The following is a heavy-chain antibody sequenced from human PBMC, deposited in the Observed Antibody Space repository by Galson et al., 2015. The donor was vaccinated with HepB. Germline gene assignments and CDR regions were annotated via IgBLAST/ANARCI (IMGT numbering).Heavy chain of an antibody. D-gene: IGHD5-12*01. Sequence: SVKVSCKASGYTFTSYAMHWVRQAPGQRLEWMGWINAGNGNTKYSQKFQGRVTITRDTSASTAYMELSSLRSEDTAVYYCARDGGYSGYDYYYYYGMDVWGQGTTVTVSS. CDR1: GYTFTSYA. V-gene: IGHV1-3*01. CDR2: INAGNGNT. J-gene: IGHJ6*02. CDR3: ARDGGYSGYDYYYYYGMDV.